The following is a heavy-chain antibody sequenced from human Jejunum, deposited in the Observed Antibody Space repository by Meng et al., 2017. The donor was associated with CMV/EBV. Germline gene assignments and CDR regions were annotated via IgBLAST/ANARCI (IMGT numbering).Heavy chain of an antibody. CDR1: GGSFSGYY. CDR2: INYRGST. J-gene: IGHJ4*02. Sequence: QGQLQGWGGGLLKPSGPLSLPCPVYGGSFSGYYCSWILQPPGKGLEWIGEINYRGSTNYSPSLKSRVTMSLDTSKNQFSLKLTSVTAADTAMYYCARCPRDDDSGYWFFDNWGQGTLVTVSS. D-gene: IGHD3-22*01. V-gene: IGHV4-34*01. CDR3: ARCPRDDDSGYWFFDN.